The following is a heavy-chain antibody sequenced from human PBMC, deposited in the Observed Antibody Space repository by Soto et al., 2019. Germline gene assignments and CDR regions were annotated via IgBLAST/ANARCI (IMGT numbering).Heavy chain of an antibody. CDR1: GFTFGDYA. Sequence: GGSLRLSCTASGFTFGDYAMSWVRQAPGKGLEWVGFIRSKAYGGTTEYAASVKGRFTISRDDSKSIAYLQMNSLKTEDTAVYYCTLYSSSSLFDYWGQGTLVTVSS. D-gene: IGHD6-6*01. CDR2: IRSKAYGGTT. V-gene: IGHV3-49*04. CDR3: TLYSSSSLFDY. J-gene: IGHJ4*02.